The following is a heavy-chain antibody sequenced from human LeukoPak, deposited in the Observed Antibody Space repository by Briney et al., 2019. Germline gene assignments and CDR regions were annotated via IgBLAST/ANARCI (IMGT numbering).Heavy chain of an antibody. D-gene: IGHD3-9*01. CDR3: ARGTNILTGYNYYYYGMDV. CDR2: INPNSGGT. Sequence: ASVKVSCKASGYTFTGYYMHWVRQARGQGLEWMGRINPNSGGTNYAQKFQGRVTMTRDTSISTAYMELSRLRSDDTAVYYCARGTNILTGYNYYYYGMDVWGQGTTVTVSS. J-gene: IGHJ6*02. V-gene: IGHV1-2*06. CDR1: GYTFTGYY.